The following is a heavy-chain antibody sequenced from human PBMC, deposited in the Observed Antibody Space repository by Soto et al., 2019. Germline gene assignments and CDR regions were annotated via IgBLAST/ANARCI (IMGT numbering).Heavy chain of an antibody. CDR1: GGSFSGYY. CDR3: VSGLAAAAGSNWFDP. Sequence: PSETLSFTCAVYGGSFSGYYWSWIRQPPGKGLEWIGEINHSGSTNYNPSLKSRVTISVDTSKNQFSLKLSSVTAADTAVYYCVSGLAAAAGSNWFDPWGQGTLVTVSS. D-gene: IGHD6-13*01. CDR2: INHSGST. J-gene: IGHJ5*02. V-gene: IGHV4-34*01.